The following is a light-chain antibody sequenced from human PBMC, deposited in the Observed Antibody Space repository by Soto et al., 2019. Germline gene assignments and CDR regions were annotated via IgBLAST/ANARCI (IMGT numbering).Light chain of an antibody. CDR1: SSDVGGNKY. CDR3: SSYTSSSTYV. Sequence: QPASVSGSPGQSITISCTGTSSDVGGNKYVSWYQQHPGEAPKLMIYEVSNRPSGVSNRFSGSKSGNTASLTISGLQAEDEADYYCSSYTSSSTYVFGTGTKLTVL. CDR2: EVS. V-gene: IGLV2-14*01. J-gene: IGLJ1*01.